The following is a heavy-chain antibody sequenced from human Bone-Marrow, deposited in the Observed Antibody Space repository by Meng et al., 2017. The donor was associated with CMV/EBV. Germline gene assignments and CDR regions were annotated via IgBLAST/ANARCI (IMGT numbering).Heavy chain of an antibody. CDR1: YY. V-gene: IGHV4-39*07. CDR3: ARVQSGPTYYYDSSGYYNGFGADY. J-gene: IGHJ4*02. Sequence: YYWGWIRPPPGKGLEWIGSIYYSGSTYYTPSLKSRVTISVDTSKNQFSLKLSSVTAADTAVYYCARVQSGPTYYYDSSGYYNGFGADYWGQGTLVTVSS. D-gene: IGHD3-22*01. CDR2: IYYSGST.